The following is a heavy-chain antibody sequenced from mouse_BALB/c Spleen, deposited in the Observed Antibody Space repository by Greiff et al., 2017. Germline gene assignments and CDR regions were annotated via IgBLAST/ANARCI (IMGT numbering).Heavy chain of an antibody. CDR2: IYPGDGDT. V-gene: IGHV1-80*01. CDR1: GYTFSSYW. Sequence: QVHVKQSGAELMKPGASVKISCKATGYTFSSYWMNWVKQRPGQGLEWIGQIYPGDGDTNYNGKFKGKATLTADKSSSTAYMQLSSLTSEDSAVYFCAGGDYDLDYWGQGTTLTVSS. CDR3: AGGDYDLDY. J-gene: IGHJ2*01. D-gene: IGHD2-4*01.